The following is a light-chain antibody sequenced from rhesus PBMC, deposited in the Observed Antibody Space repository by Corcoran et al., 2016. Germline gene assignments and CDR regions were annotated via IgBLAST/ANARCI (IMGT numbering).Light chain of an antibody. J-gene: IGLJ1*01. Sequence: QSVLTQPPSASEAARKSVSISCSGSSSNVRGNSVSCYRQLPGTAPKLLFYHNDHRASGVSDRFSGSKSGTSASLAISGLQTEDEADYYCASWDDNLNAFIFGAGTRLTVL. V-gene: IGLV1-60*01. CDR2: HND. CDR1: SSNVRGNS. CDR3: ASWDDNLNAFI.